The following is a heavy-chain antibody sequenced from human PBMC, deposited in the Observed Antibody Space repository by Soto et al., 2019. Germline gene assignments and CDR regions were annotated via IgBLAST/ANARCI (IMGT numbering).Heavy chain of an antibody. D-gene: IGHD3-10*01. CDR1: GFTFSSYA. V-gene: IGHV3-30-3*01. CDR2: ISYDGSNK. CDR3: ARDYYYYGSGGWFDP. Sequence: QVQLVESGGGVVQPGRSLRLSCAASGFTFSSYAMHWVRQAPGKGLEWVAVISYDGSNKYYADSVKGRFTISRDNSKNTVYLEMTSLRAEDTTVYYYARDYYYYGSGGWFDPWCQETLVTVSS. J-gene: IGHJ5*02.